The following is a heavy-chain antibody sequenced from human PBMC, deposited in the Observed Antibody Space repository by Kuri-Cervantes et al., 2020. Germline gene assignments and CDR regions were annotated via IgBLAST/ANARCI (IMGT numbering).Heavy chain of an antibody. CDR2: MSIEGGR. V-gene: IGHV3-13*01. CDR3: VREGRDGHIDAFDV. J-gene: IGHJ3*01. CDR1: GFTFDDYA. D-gene: IGHD5-24*01. Sequence: GESLKISCAASGFTFDDYAMHWVRQVRGKGLEWVSSMSIEGGRYYQGSVMGRFTVSRENAKNSFYLQMDSLREEDTAVYYCVREGRDGHIDAFDVWGRGIMVTVSS.